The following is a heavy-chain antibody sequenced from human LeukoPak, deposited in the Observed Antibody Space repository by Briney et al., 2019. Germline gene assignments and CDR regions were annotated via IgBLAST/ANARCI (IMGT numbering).Heavy chain of an antibody. J-gene: IGHJ5*02. CDR3: AKALTSYNWFDP. Sequence: PSEPRSSTVTVADKSISIGYFCGWIRQPARNGLEWLGSPHNSGASYYHPPLKSPASISMDTSTMQFFRRLSSVTATDTAVYYCAKALTSYNWFDPWGQGTLVTVSS. D-gene: IGHD3-9*01. V-gene: IGHV4-38-2*02. CDR1: DKSISIGYF. CDR2: PHNSGAS.